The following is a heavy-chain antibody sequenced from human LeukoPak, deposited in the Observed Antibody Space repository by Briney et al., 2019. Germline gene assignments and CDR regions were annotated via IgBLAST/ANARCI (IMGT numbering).Heavy chain of an antibody. D-gene: IGHD4-23*01. CDR1: GFTFSSYE. CDR2: ISSSGSTI. Sequence: QPGGSLRLSCAASGFTFSSYEMNWVRQAPGKGLEWVSYISSSGSTIYYADSVKGRFTISRDNAKNSLYLQMNSLRAEDTAVYYCARERGTVVPDYWGQGTLVTVSS. V-gene: IGHV3-48*03. J-gene: IGHJ4*02. CDR3: ARERGTVVPDY.